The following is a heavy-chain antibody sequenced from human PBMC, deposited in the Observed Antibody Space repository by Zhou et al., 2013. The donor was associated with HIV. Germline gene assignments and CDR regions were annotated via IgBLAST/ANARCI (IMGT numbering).Heavy chain of an antibody. Sequence: QVQLVQSGAEVKKPGSSVKVSCKASGGTFSSYAISWVRQAPGQGLEWMGRIIPILGIANYAQKFQGRVTITADKSTSTAYMELSSLRSEDTAVYYCARADHIVVVPAPFDPWGQGTLVTVSS. CDR2: IIPILGIA. J-gene: IGHJ5*02. CDR1: GGTFSSYA. V-gene: IGHV1-69*04. D-gene: IGHD2-2*01. CDR3: ARADHIVVVPAPFDP.